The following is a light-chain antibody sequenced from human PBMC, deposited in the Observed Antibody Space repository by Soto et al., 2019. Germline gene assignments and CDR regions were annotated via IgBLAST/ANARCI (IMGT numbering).Light chain of an antibody. J-gene: IGKJ4*01. CDR1: QSVSSY. Sequence: EIVLTQSPATLSLSPGERATLSCRASQSVSSYLAWYQQKPGQAPRLLIYDASNRATGIPARFSGSGSGTDFTLNISSLEPEGFAVYYCQQRSNWPLTFGGGTRWIS. CDR2: DAS. CDR3: QQRSNWPLT. V-gene: IGKV3-11*01.